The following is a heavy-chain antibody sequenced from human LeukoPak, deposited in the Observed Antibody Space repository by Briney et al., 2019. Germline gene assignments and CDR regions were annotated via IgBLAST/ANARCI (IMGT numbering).Heavy chain of an antibody. Sequence: ASVKVSCKASGGTFSTYAINWVRQAPGQGLEWMGGIIPPFGTPTYARKFRDRVTITADKSTTTAYMDLSSLRSEDTAVYYCATIGGSSSWYRRWFDPWGQGTLVTVSS. D-gene: IGHD6-13*01. CDR2: IIPPFGTP. CDR1: GGTFSTYA. CDR3: ATIGGSSSWYRRWFDP. J-gene: IGHJ5*02. V-gene: IGHV1-69*06.